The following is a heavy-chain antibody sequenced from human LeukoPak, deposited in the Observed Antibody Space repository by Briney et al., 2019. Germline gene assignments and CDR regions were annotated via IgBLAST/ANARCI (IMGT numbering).Heavy chain of an antibody. CDR3: AKDAAEYSSSWYSFADY. D-gene: IGHD6-13*01. V-gene: IGHV3-30*18. CDR2: ISYDGSNK. CDR1: GFTFSSYG. J-gene: IGHJ4*02. Sequence: GESLKISCAASGFTFSSYGMHWVRQAPGKGLEWVAVISYDGSNKYYADSVKGRFTISRDNSKNTLYLQMNSLRAEDTAVYYCAKDAAEYSSSWYSFADYWGQGTLVTVSS.